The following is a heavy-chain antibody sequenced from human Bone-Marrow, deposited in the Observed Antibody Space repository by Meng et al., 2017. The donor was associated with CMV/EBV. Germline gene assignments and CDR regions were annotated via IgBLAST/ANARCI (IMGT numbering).Heavy chain of an antibody. CDR3: ARATVY. CDR2: IYSGGST. CDR1: GFDFSSHS. J-gene: IGHJ4*02. D-gene: IGHD4-11*01. V-gene: IGHV3-66*02. Sequence: GESLKISCVASGFDFSSHSMDWVRQAPGKGLEWVSVIYSGGSTYYADSVKGRFTISRDNSKNTLYLQMNSLRAEDTAVYYCARATVYWGQGTLVTVSS.